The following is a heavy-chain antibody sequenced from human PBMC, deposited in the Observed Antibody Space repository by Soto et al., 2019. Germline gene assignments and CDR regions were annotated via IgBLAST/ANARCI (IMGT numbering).Heavy chain of an antibody. V-gene: IGHV2-5*02. CDR3: VSGSFPNGFYP. CDR2: LYWDDNK. D-gene: IGHD3-10*01. J-gene: IGHJ5*02. Sequence: QITLRESGPTLVKPTQTLTLTCTFSGFSLSTTGAGVGWIRQPPGKPLEWLALLYWDDNKRYSPSLKSRLTNTKDTSNEQAVMPMSNRYPVDTATYSCVSGSFPNGFYPWGQGILVIVSS. CDR1: GFSLSTTGAG.